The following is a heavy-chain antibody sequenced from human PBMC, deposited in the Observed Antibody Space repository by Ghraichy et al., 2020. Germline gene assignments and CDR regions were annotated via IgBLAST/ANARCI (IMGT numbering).Heavy chain of an antibody. J-gene: IGHJ5*02. CDR1: GFTFSDYY. D-gene: IGHD2-15*01. CDR3: ARWGYCSGGSCYEPDT. CDR2: ISSSGSTI. Sequence: GGSLRLSCATSGFTFSDYYMSWIRQAPGKGLEWVSYISSSGSTIYYADSVKGRFTISRDNAKNSLYLQMNSLRAEDTAVYYCARWGYCSGGSCYEPDTWGQGTLVTVSS. V-gene: IGHV3-11*01.